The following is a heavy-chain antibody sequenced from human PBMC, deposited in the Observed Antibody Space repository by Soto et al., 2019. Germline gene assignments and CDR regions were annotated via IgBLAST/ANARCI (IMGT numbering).Heavy chain of an antibody. Sequence: PSETLSLTCTVSGGSISSGGYYWSWIRQHPGKGLEWIGYIYYSGSTYYNPSLKSRVTISVDTSKNQFSLKLSSVTAADTAVYYCARGEGIQLHWFDPWGQGTLVTVSS. J-gene: IGHJ5*02. CDR2: IYYSGST. V-gene: IGHV4-31*03. CDR3: ARGEGIQLHWFDP. CDR1: GGSISSGGYY. D-gene: IGHD5-18*01.